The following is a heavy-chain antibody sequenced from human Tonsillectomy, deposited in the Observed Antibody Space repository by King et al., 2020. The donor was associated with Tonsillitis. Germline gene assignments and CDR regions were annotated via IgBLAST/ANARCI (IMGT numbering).Heavy chain of an antibody. CDR2: IRAKIYGGAA. CDR3: SRGGGYSYGSD. J-gene: IGHJ4*02. CDR1: GFTFGDYS. V-gene: IGHV3-49*04. Sequence: QLVESGGGLVQPGRSLRLSCTASGFTFGDYSMGWARQAPGKGLEWVGFIRAKIYGGAAEYAASLKGRFTISRDDFTEIAYLQMNSLKTEDTAVYYCSRGGGYSYGSDWGQGTRVTVSS. D-gene: IGHD5-18*01.